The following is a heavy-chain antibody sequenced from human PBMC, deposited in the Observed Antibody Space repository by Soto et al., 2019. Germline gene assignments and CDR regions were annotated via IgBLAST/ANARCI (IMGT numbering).Heavy chain of an antibody. CDR3: ARGGYDYSNPFDC. Sequence: EVQLVESGGGLVQPGGSLRLSCAASGFTFNRYWMKWVRQAPGRGLEWMGNINQDGSEKHYVDSVKGRFTISRDNAKDSVYLQMNSLKAEDTAMYYCARGGYDYSNPFDCWGQGTLVTVSS. V-gene: IGHV3-7*04. CDR2: INQDGSEK. CDR1: GFTFNRYW. J-gene: IGHJ4*02. D-gene: IGHD4-4*01.